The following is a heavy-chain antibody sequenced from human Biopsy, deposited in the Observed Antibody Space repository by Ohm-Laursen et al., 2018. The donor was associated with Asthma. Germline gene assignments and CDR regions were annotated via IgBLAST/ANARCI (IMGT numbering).Heavy chain of an antibody. Sequence: GASVKVSCKSSGGTLNNYAINWVRQAPGQGLEWMGGISPIFGSIKYAQKFQDRVTISADVFRHTVHLELSSLRSEDTAVLYCAKARCYYFYCDMEVWGQGTTVTVSS. V-gene: IGHV1-69*13. CDR1: GGTLNNYA. J-gene: IGHJ6*02. CDR3: AKARCYYFYCDMEV. D-gene: IGHD3-3*01. CDR2: ISPIFGSI.